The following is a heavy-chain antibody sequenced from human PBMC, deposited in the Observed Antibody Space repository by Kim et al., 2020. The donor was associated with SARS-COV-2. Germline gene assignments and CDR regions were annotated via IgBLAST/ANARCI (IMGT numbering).Heavy chain of an antibody. CDR2: IKSKTDGGTT. CDR1: GFTFRNAW. J-gene: IGHJ3*02. D-gene: IGHD3-10*01. V-gene: IGHV3-15*01. Sequence: GGSLRLSCAASGFTFRNAWMSWVRQAPGKGLEWVGRIKSKTDGGTTDYAAPVKSRFTISRDDSKNTLYLQMNSLKTEDTAVYYCTQKRITMVRGVLDAFEIWGQGTMVTVSS. CDR3: TQKRITMVRGVLDAFEI.